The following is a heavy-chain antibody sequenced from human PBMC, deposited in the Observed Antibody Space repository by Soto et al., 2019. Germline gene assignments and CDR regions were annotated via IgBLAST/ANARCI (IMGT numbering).Heavy chain of an antibody. J-gene: IGHJ4*02. CDR3: ARDYGYSWYYVDD. V-gene: IGHV3-11*01. Sequence: PGGSLRLSCAASGFTFSDYYMSWIRQAPGKGLEWVSYISSSGDTMYYADSVKGRFSISRDSDKTSLYLQMNSLRAEDAAVYYWARDYGYSWYYVDDWGQGT. CDR1: GFTFSDYY. D-gene: IGHD3-3*01. CDR2: ISSSGDTM.